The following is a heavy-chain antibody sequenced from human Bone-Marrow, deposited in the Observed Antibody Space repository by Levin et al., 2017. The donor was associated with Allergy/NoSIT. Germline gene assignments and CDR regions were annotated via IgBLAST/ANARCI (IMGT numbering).Heavy chain of an antibody. V-gene: IGHV4-30-4*01. Sequence: LRLSCSVSGGSISGRDYYWSWVRQPPGKGLEWIGYVYYSGYTYYNPSLKSRVSISVDTSKNQFYLKLNSVTAADTAVYYCARDRYYDISGSTRIDVFDIWGQGTMVTVSS. CDR2: VYYSGYT. CDR1: GGSISGRDYY. J-gene: IGHJ3*02. CDR3: ARDRYYDISGSTRIDVFDI. D-gene: IGHD3-22*01.